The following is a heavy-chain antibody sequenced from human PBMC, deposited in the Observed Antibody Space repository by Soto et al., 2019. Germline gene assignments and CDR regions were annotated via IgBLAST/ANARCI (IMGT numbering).Heavy chain of an antibody. CDR1: GFTFSSFA. D-gene: IGHD4-17*01. V-gene: IGHV3-30*18. Sequence: GGSLRLSCAASGFTFSSFAMHWVRQAPGKGLEWVALIAYDGNNKYFADSVKGRFTISRDNSKDTVYLQMDSLRPEDTAVYYCAKGTPVNGDYALDYWGQGSLVTVSS. CDR3: AKGTPVNGDYALDY. J-gene: IGHJ4*02. CDR2: IAYDGNNK.